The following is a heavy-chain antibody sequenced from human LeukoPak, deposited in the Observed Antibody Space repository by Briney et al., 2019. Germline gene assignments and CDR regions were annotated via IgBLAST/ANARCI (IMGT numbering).Heavy chain of an antibody. J-gene: IGHJ4*02. CDR2: INPNSGGT. Sequence: GASVKVSCKASGYTFTGYYMHWVRQAPGQGLEWMGWINPNSGGTNYAQKFQGRVTMTRDTSISTAYMELSRLRSDDTAVYYCARNTYYYGSGSNHTIDYWGQGTLVTVSS. CDR3: ARNTYYYGSGSNHTIDY. D-gene: IGHD3-10*01. CDR1: GYTFTGYY. V-gene: IGHV1-2*02.